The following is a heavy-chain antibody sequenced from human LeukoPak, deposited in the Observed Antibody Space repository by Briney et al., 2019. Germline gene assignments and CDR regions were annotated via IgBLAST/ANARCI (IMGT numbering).Heavy chain of an antibody. D-gene: IGHD1-1*01. V-gene: IGHV4-34*01. J-gene: IGHJ4*03. Sequence: SETLSLTCAVYGGSFSTYYWSWIRQSPGKGLEWIAEINHRGDTNYNPSVKSRVTISVDTSKNQFSLKVRSLTAADTAVYYCARGLTISETGYFDFWGQGTLVTVSS. CDR1: GGSFSTYY. CDR3: ARGLTISETGYFDF. CDR2: INHRGDT.